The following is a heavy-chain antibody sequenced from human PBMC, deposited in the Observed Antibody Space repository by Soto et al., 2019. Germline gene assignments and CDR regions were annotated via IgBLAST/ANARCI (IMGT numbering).Heavy chain of an antibody. Sequence: XGSLRLSCAAAGFTFSSYGMHWVRQAPGRGLEWVAVIWYDGSNKYYADSVKGRFTISRDNSKNTLYLQMNSLRAEDTAVYYCATELSAYCGGDCYSGYFDYWGQGTLVTVSS. V-gene: IGHV3-33*01. CDR3: ATELSAYCGGDCYSGYFDY. J-gene: IGHJ4*02. CDR1: GFTFSSYG. CDR2: IWYDGSNK. D-gene: IGHD2-21*02.